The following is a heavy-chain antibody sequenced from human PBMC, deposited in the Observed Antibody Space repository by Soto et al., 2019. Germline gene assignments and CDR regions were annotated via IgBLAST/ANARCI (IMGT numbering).Heavy chain of an antibody. CDR1: GGSFSGYY. CDR3: ARGLRGSSWYAYFQH. D-gene: IGHD6-13*01. V-gene: IGHV4-34*01. Sequence: SETLSLTSAVYGGSFSGYYWSWIRQPQGKGLEWIGEINHSGSTNYNPSLKSRVTISVDTSKNQFSLKLSSVTAADTAVYYCARGLRGSSWYAYFQHWGQGTLVTVSS. CDR2: INHSGST. J-gene: IGHJ1*01.